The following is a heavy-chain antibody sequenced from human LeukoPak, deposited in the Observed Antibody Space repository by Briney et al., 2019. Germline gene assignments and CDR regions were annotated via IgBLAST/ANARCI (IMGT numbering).Heavy chain of an antibody. CDR2: INPNSGGT. D-gene: IGHD2-21*02. J-gene: IGHJ6*03. CDR1: GGTFSRSA. Sequence: GASVKVSCKASGGTFSRSAISWVRQAPGQGLEWLGWINPNSGGTNYAQNFQGRVTMTSDTSITTTYMELSRLRSDDTAVYYCARDPRVVATRVSYMDVWGKGTTVTVSS. V-gene: IGHV1-2*02. CDR3: ARDPRVVATRVSYMDV.